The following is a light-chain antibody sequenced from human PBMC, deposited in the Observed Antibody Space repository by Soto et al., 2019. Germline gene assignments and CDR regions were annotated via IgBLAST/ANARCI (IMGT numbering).Light chain of an antibody. Sequence: EVVLKQSPATLYLSPGERASLSCRASQSVGSSYLAWYQQNPGRAPRLLIYGASRRATGIPDRFSGSGSGTDFTPTISILEPEDFAMYYCQQIDISPWAFGQVTNVDIK. V-gene: IGKV3-20*01. CDR3: QQIDISPWA. CDR1: QSVGSSY. J-gene: IGKJ1*01. CDR2: GAS.